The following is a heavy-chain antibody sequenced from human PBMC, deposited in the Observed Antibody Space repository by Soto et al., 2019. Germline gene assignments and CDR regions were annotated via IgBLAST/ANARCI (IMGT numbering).Heavy chain of an antibody. CDR2: IYSGESK. CDR1: GFTVSSNY. V-gene: IGHV3-53*01. D-gene: IGHD6-6*01. CDR3: ARDPSRSSSLGWFDP. Sequence: GGSLRLSCAASGFTVSSNYMSCVRQAPGTGLEWVSVIYSGESKLYADSVKGRFTISRDNFKNTLYLQMNSLRAEDTAVYYCARDPSRSSSLGWFDPWGQGALVTVSS. J-gene: IGHJ5*02.